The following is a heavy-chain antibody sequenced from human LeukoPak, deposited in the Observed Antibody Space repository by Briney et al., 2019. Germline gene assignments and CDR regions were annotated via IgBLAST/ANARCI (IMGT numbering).Heavy chain of an antibody. CDR2: ISSSGSTI. CDR1: GFTFSDYY. J-gene: IGHJ6*03. Sequence: GGSLRLSCAASGFTFSDYYMSWIRQAPGKGLEWVSYISSSGSTIYYADSVKGRFTISRDNAKNSLYLQMNSLRAEDTALYYCAKGSSLVVAGTMTYYYYYYMDVWGTGTTVTISS. V-gene: IGHV3-11*01. D-gene: IGHD6-19*01. CDR3: AKGSSLVVAGTMTYYYYYYMDV.